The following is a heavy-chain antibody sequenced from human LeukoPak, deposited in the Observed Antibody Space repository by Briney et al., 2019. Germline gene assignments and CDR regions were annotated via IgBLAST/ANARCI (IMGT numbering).Heavy chain of an antibody. CDR1: GFTFSDYF. CDR3: ERVNPSNSGFYAY. V-gene: IGHV3-11*04. J-gene: IGHJ1*01. Sequence: GGSLRLSCAASGFTFSDYFISWIRQAPEKGLEWVSYIGPRSDNINYADSVKGRFTVSRDNAKNSVYLQMNTLRAEDTAVYYCERVNPSNSGFYAYWGQGTLVTVSS. CDR2: IGPRSDNI. D-gene: IGHD3-22*01.